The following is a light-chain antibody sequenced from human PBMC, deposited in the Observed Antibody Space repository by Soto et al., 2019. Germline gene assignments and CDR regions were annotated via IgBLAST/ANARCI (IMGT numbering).Light chain of an antibody. V-gene: IGLV2-14*03. CDR1: SSDVGGYNY. J-gene: IGLJ1*01. CDR2: DVS. Sequence: QSALTQPASVSGSPGQSITISCTGTSSDVGGYNYVSWYQHHPGKAPKLMIFDVSNRPSGVSNRFSGSKSGNTASLTISGLQPEDEDDYDCSSYTTSNTSQVLFGTGTKLTVL. CDR3: SSYTTSNTSQVL.